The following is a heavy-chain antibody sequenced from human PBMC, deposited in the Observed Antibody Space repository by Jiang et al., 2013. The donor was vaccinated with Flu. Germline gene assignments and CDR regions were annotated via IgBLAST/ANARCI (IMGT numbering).Heavy chain of an antibody. J-gene: IGHJ4*02. Sequence: GAEVKKPGSSVKVSCKASGGTFSTYAISWVRQAPGQGLEWMGGIIPMFGTPNYAQKFQGRVSITADESTSTAKMELSSLRSEDTAVYYCARDGGYGGNSGFFDYWGQGTLVTVSS. CDR2: IIPMFGTP. V-gene: IGHV1-69*01. D-gene: IGHD4-23*01. CDR1: GGTFSTYA. CDR3: ARDGGYGGNSGFFDY.